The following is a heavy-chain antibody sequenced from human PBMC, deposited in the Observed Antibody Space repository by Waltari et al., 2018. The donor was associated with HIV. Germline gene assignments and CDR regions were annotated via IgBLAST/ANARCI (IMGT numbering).Heavy chain of an antibody. J-gene: IGHJ3*02. CDR1: GYFIGNGYY. D-gene: IGHD5-12*01. CDR3: ARDEGQYTGYDWGAFHI. CDR2: IHYGGSV. Sequence: QVQLQESGPGLVKSSETLSLTCAVSGYFIGNGYYWGWIRQPPGRGLEWIGGIHYGGSVHYNPSLKSRVTISVDMSNNQFSLNLNSVSAADTAVYYCARDEGQYTGYDWGAFHIWGRGTMVTVSS. V-gene: IGHV4-38-2*02.